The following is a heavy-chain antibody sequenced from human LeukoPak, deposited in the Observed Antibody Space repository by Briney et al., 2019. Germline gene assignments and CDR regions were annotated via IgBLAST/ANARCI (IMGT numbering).Heavy chain of an antibody. CDR2: IIPIFGTA. Sequence: GASVKVSCKASGGTFSSYAISWVRQAPGQGLEWMGGIIPIFGTANYAQKFQGRVTITTDESTSTAYMELSSLRSDDTAVYYCARLDFEQLVKGEVYYYYMDVWGKGTTVTVSS. D-gene: IGHD6-13*01. V-gene: IGHV1-69*05. J-gene: IGHJ6*03. CDR1: GGTFSSYA. CDR3: ARLDFEQLVKGEVYYYYMDV.